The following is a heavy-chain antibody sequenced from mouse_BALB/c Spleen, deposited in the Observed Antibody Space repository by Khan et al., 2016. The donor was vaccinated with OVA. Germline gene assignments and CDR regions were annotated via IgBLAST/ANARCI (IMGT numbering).Heavy chain of an antibody. CDR2: INTYTGET. V-gene: IGHV9-3-1*01. Sequence: QIQLVQSGPELKKPGETVKISCKASGYTFTNYVMNWVKQSPGKGLKWMGWINTYTGETTYADDFKGRIAFSLETSASTAYLQINSLKSEDTATYFCTRFHGGYWGQGTTLTVSS. J-gene: IGHJ2*01. CDR3: TRFHGGY. CDR1: GYTFTNYV.